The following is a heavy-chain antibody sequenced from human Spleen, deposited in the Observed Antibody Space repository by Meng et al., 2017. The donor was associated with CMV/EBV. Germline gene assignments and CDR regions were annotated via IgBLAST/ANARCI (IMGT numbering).Heavy chain of an antibody. CDR3: ARMGIRFLEGYYFGMDV. Sequence: ITPFGMHGVRPAPGKGLEWVAVISYDGSDKYYADSVKGRFTISRDNSKSTLYLQMDSLRADDTAVYYCARMGIRFLEGYYFGMDVWGEGTMVTVSS. CDR1: ITPFG. CDR2: ISYDGSDK. D-gene: IGHD3-3*01. V-gene: IGHV3-30*04. J-gene: IGHJ6*04.